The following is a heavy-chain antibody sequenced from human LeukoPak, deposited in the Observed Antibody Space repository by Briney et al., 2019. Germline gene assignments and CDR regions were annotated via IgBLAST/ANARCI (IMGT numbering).Heavy chain of an antibody. CDR1: GYSFTSYW. CDR2: IYPGDSDT. D-gene: IGHD1-7*01. V-gene: IGHV5-51*01. Sequence: GESLQISCQGSGYSFTSYWIGWVRQMPGEGLEWMGIIYPGDSDTRYSPSFQGQVTISADKSISTAYLQWSSLKASDTAMYYCARHTGGIIGGWNWGMDVWGQGTTVTVSS. J-gene: IGHJ6*02. CDR3: ARHTGGIIGGWNWGMDV.